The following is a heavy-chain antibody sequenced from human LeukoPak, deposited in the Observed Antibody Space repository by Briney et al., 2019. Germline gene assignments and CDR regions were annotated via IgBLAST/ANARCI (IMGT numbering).Heavy chain of an antibody. D-gene: IGHD3-10*01. V-gene: IGHV1-8*01. CDR3: AKQGNFVGSGSYSGNWFDF. J-gene: IGHJ5*01. CDR1: GYTFTSYD. Sequence: ASVKVSCKASGYTFTSYDINWVRQATGQGPEWMGWMNPNNGNTGYAQKFQGRVTMTRDTSIDTAYMELGSLTSEDTAVYYCAKQGNFVGSGSYSGNWFDFWGQGNLVTVSS. CDR2: MNPNNGNT.